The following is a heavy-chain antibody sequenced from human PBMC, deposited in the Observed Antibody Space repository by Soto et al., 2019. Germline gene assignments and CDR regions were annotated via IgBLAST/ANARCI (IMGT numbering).Heavy chain of an antibody. V-gene: IGHV1-69*02. CDR3: ARAPRGGSCYQLGY. J-gene: IGHJ4*02. CDR2: IIPILGIA. Sequence: QVQLGQSGAEVKKPGSSVKVSCKASGGTFSSYTISWVRQAPGQGLEWMGRIIPILGIANYAQKFQGRVTITADKSTSTAYMELSSLRSEDTAVYYCARAPRGGSCYQLGYWGQGTLVTVSS. D-gene: IGHD2-15*01. CDR1: GGTFSSYT.